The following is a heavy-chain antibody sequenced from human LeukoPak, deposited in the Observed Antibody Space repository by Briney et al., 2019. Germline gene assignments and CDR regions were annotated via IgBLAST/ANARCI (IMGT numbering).Heavy chain of an antibody. V-gene: IGHV4-38-2*02. J-gene: IGHJ3*02. CDR1: GYAFSSDYY. D-gene: IGHD1-1*01. CDR2: IYSSGAT. Sequence: SETLSLTCTVSGYAFSSDYYSWCRQPPRGGGQGWFGIIYSSGATYDTPSLKGRPTISVDTSKNQFSMHMTSVSDADRAVYDCARRRDNWNVCVFDIWGQGTMVTVSS. CDR3: ARRRDNWNVCVFDI.